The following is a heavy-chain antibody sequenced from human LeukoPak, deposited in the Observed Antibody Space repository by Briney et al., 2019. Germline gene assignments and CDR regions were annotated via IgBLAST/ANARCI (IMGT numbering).Heavy chain of an antibody. CDR1: GGSFSGYY. CDR2: INHSGST. J-gene: IGHJ4*02. Sequence: SETLSLTCAVYGGSFSGYYWSWIRQPPGKGLEWIGEINHSGSTNYNPSLKSRLTISVDTSKNQFSLKLSSVPAAATAVYYCARGHYSNYASFDYWGQGNLVTVSS. D-gene: IGHD4-11*01. V-gene: IGHV4-34*01. CDR3: ARGHYSNYASFDY.